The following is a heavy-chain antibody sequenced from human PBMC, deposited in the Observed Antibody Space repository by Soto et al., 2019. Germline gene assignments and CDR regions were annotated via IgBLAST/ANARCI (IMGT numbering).Heavy chain of an antibody. Sequence: GASVKVSYKASGYTFTGYYMHWVRQAPGQGLEWMGWINPNSGGTNYAQKFQGWVTMTRDTSISTAYMELSRLRSDDTAVYYCARSSSGWYYYYGMDVWGQGTTVTVSS. D-gene: IGHD6-19*01. CDR3: ARSSSGWYYYYGMDV. CDR1: GYTFTGYY. V-gene: IGHV1-2*04. J-gene: IGHJ6*02. CDR2: INPNSGGT.